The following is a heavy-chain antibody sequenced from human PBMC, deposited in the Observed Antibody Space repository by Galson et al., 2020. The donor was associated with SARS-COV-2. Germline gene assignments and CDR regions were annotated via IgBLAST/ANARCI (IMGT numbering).Heavy chain of an antibody. CDR2: ISYDGSNK. CDR1: GFTFSSYA. CDR3: ARTGVYYDSSGYRVDGMDV. Sequence: GGSLRLSCAASGFTFSSYAMHWVRQAPGKGLEWVAVISYDGSNKYYADSVKGRFTISRDNSKNTLYLQMNSLRAEDTAVYYCARTGVYYDSSGYRVDGMDVWGQGTTVTVSS. D-gene: IGHD3-22*01. V-gene: IGHV3-30*04. J-gene: IGHJ6*02.